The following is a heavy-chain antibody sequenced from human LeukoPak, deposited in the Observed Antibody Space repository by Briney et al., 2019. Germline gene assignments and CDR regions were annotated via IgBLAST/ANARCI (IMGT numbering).Heavy chain of an antibody. D-gene: IGHD3-10*01. V-gene: IGHV4-59*01. J-gene: IGHJ5*02. Sequence: PSETLSLTCTVSGGSISSYYWSWIRQPPGKGLEWVGYIYYSGSTNYNPSLKSRVTISVHASKNQFSLKLSSVTAADTAVYYCARCPSSNWFDPWGQGTLVTVSS. CDR2: IYYSGST. CDR1: GGSISSYY. CDR3: ARCPSSNWFDP.